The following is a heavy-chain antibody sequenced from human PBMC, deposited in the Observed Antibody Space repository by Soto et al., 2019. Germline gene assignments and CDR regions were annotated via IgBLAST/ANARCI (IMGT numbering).Heavy chain of an antibody. Sequence: GGSLRLSCAASGFTFSSYGMHWVRQAPGKGLEWVAVISYDGSNKYYADSVKGRFTISRDNSKNTLYLQMNSLRAEDTAVYYCAKDRLKQKGLFDAWGQGT. CDR2: ISYDGSNK. V-gene: IGHV3-30*18. CDR1: GFTFSSYG. CDR3: AKDRLKQKGLFDA. D-gene: IGHD2-15*01. J-gene: IGHJ4*02.